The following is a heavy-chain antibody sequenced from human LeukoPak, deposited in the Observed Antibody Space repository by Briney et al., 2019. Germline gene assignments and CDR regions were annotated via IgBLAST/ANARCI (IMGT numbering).Heavy chain of an antibody. CDR1: GGSISSSSYY. Sequence: PSETLSLTCTVSGGSISSSSYYWGWIRQPPGKGLEWIGSIYYSGSTYYNPSLKSRVTISVDTSKNQFSLKLSSVTAADTTVYYCVRLGSYQTSAFDIWGQGTMVTVSS. CDR3: VRLGSYQTSAFDI. V-gene: IGHV4-39*01. CDR2: IYYSGST. J-gene: IGHJ3*02. D-gene: IGHD1-26*01.